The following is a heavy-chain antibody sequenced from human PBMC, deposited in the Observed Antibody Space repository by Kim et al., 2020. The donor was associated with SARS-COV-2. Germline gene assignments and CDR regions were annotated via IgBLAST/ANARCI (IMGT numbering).Heavy chain of an antibody. CDR1: GFTFSDYY. D-gene: IGHD3-22*01. V-gene: IGHV3-11*01. Sequence: GGSLRLSCAASGFTFSDYYMSWIRQAPGKGLEWVSYISSSGSTIYYADSVKGRFTISRDNAKNSLYLQMNSLRAEDTAVYYCARTASNYYDSSGYYYDYYYMDVWGKGTTVTVSS. J-gene: IGHJ6*03. CDR3: ARTASNYYDSSGYYYDYYYMDV. CDR2: ISSSGSTI.